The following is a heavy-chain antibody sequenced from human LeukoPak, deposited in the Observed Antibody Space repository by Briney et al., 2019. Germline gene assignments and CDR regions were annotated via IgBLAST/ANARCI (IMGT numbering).Heavy chain of an antibody. D-gene: IGHD5-18*01. CDR3: ASSNRGYSYDNPFDY. Sequence: SETLSLTCTVSGGSISSYYWSWIRQPPGKGLEWIGYIYYSGSTNYNPSLKSRVTISVGTSKNQFSLKLSSVTAADTAVYYCASSNRGYSYDNPFDYWGQGTLVTVSS. CDR1: GGSISSYY. V-gene: IGHV4-59*01. J-gene: IGHJ4*02. CDR2: IYYSGST.